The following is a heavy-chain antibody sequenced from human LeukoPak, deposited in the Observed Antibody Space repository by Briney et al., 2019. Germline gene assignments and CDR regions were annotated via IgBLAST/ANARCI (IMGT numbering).Heavy chain of an antibody. CDR2: IYPGDSDT. V-gene: IGHV5-51*01. J-gene: IGHJ5*02. Sequence: GESLKISCKGSGYSFTTYWIGWVRQMPGKGLEWMGIIYPGDSDTRYSPSFQGQVTISADESITTAYLQWSSLRTSDSAMYYCGRLPVRGDPTRGWFDPWGQGTLVTVSS. D-gene: IGHD3-10*01. CDR1: GYSFTTYW. CDR3: GRLPVRGDPTRGWFDP.